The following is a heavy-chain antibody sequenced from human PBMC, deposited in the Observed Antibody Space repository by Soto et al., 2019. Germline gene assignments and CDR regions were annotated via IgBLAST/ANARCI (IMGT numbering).Heavy chain of an antibody. CDR1: GFIFNSYA. CDR3: VKNGAYADFFDY. Sequence: EVQLLESGGGLAQPGGSLRLSCAALGFIFNSYAVSWVRRAPGKGLGGVSLIRGIGDITYYADSVKGRFSISRDKFNNTLYLQMNSLRAEDTAIYYCVKNGAYADFFDYWGQGTLVTVSS. V-gene: IGHV3-23*01. CDR2: IRGIGDIT. J-gene: IGHJ4*02. D-gene: IGHD2-8*01.